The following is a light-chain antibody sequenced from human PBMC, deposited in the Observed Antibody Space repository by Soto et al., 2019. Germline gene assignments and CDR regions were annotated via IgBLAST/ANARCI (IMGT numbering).Light chain of an antibody. Sequence: QSVLRQPPSVSGAPGQRVTICCTGSSSNIGAGYDVHWYQQLPGTAPKLLIYGNSDRPSAVPDRFSGSKSCTSASLAITGLQAEDEADYYCQSYDSSRSGSRVFANGTKGTVL. V-gene: IGLV1-40*01. CDR2: GNS. CDR3: QSYDSSRSGSRV. J-gene: IGLJ1*01. CDR1: SSNIGAGYD.